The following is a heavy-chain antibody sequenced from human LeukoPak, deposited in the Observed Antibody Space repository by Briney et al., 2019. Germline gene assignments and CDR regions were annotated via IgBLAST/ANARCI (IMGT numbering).Heavy chain of an antibody. D-gene: IGHD1-26*01. J-gene: IGHJ4*02. V-gene: IGHV4-61*01. CDR3: ARAEVGATFDY. Sequence: KPSETLSLTCTVSGGSVSSGSYYWSWIRQPPGKGLEWIGYIYYSGSTNYNPSLKSRVTISVDTSKNQFSLKLSSVTAADTAVYYCARAEVGATFDYWGQGTLVTVSS. CDR2: IYYSGST. CDR1: GGSVSSGSYY.